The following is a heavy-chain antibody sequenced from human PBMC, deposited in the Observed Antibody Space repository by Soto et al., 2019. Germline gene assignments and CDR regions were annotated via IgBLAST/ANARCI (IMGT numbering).Heavy chain of an antibody. CDR3: ASSYYGSGNPKDYYYGMDV. J-gene: IGHJ6*02. D-gene: IGHD3-10*01. V-gene: IGHV1-2*04. CDR2: INPNSGGT. Sequence: ASVKVSCKASGYTFTGYYMHWVRQAPGQGLEWMGWINPNSGGTNYAQKFQGWVTITRDTSASTAYMELSSLRSEDTAVYYCASSYYGSGNPKDYYYGMDVWGQGTTVTVSS. CDR1: GYTFTGYY.